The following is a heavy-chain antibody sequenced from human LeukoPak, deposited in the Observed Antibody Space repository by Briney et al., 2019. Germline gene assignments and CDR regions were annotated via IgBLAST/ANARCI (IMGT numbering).Heavy chain of an antibody. Sequence: PGGSLRLSCAASGFTVSSNYMNWVRQAPGKGLEWVSYIGSGSDLIYYADSVKGRFTISRDNVKKSLYLQMNSLRDENTAVYYCARDKIYAFDYWGQGALVTVSS. CDR2: IGSGSDLI. CDR1: GFTVSSNY. J-gene: IGHJ4*02. V-gene: IGHV3-48*02. D-gene: IGHD2-2*01. CDR3: ARDKIYAFDY.